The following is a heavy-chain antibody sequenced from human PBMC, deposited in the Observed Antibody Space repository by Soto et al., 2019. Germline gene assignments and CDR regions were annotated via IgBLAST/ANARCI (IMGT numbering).Heavy chain of an antibody. CDR3: ARGPDGYPDY. D-gene: IGHD5-18*01. CDR1: GGSFSGYY. Sequence: SETLSLTCAVYGGSFSGYYWSWIRQPPGKGLEWIGEINHSGSTNYNPSLKSRVTRSVDTSKNQFSLKLSAETAADTAVYYCARGPDGYPDYWGQGTLVTVSS. V-gene: IGHV4-34*01. J-gene: IGHJ4*02. CDR2: INHSGST.